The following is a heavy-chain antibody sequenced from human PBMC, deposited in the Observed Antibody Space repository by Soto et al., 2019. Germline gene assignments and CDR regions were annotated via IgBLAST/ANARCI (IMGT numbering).Heavy chain of an antibody. CDR2: IYNSGNT. D-gene: IGHD1-26*01. CDR3: ARGPSGDKVDY. CDR1: GGSISSGDYD. J-gene: IGHJ4*02. Sequence: QVQLQESGPGLVEPSQTLSLTCTVSGGSISSGDYDWSWIRQPPGKDLEWIGHIYNSGNTYSNPSLQGRVTKSVDTSKNQFSLKLSSVTAADTAVYYCARGPSGDKVDYWGQGTLVTVSS. V-gene: IGHV4-30-4*01.